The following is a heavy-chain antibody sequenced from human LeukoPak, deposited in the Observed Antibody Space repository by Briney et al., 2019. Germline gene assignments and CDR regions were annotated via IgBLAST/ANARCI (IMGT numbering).Heavy chain of an antibody. J-gene: IGHJ4*02. CDR1: GFTFGSYS. V-gene: IGHV3-48*04. D-gene: IGHD6-13*01. CDR2: ISSSSSTI. Sequence: GGSLRLSCAASGFTFGSYSMNWVRQAPGKGLEWVSFISSSSSTIYYADSVKGRFTISRYNAKNSLYLQMNSLRAEDTAVYYCARGDTSSWHDYFDYWGQGTLVTVSS. CDR3: ARGDTSSWHDYFDY.